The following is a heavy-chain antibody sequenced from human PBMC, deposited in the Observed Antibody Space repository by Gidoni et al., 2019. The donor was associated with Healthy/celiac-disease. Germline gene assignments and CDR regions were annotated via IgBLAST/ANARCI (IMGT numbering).Heavy chain of an antibody. J-gene: IGHJ2*01. CDR1: GFPFRNAW. CDR2: IKSKTDGGTT. V-gene: IGHV3-15*01. D-gene: IGHD3-16*02. Sequence: EVQLVESGGGLVKPGGSLRLSCAASGFPFRNAWMSWVRQAPGKGLEWVGRIKSKTDGGTTDYAAPVKGRFTISRDDSKNTLYLQMNSLKTEDTAVYYCTTAPDDYVWGSYRNSPHWYFDLWGRGTLVTVSS. CDR3: TTAPDDYVWGSYRNSPHWYFDL.